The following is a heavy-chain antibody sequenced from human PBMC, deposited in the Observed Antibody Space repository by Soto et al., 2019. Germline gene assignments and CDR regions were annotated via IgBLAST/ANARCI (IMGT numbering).Heavy chain of an antibody. Sequence: PGGSLRLSCAASGFIFISFPMHWVRQAPGKGLEWVAVVSKDGSDKHYADSVKGRFTISRDNSENPLHLQMNSLRPEDTGVYYCARSYCGDNCALDYWGQGT. D-gene: IGHD2-21*02. V-gene: IGHV3-30-3*01. J-gene: IGHJ4*02. CDR1: GFIFISFP. CDR3: ARSYCGDNCALDY. CDR2: VSKDGSDK.